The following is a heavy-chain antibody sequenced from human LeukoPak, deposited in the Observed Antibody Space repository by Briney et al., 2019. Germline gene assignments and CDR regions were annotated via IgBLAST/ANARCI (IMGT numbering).Heavy chain of an antibody. CDR1: GFTFSSYA. CDR3: ARDKDGYNFDY. D-gene: IGHD3-22*01. V-gene: IGHV3-30*04. Sequence: GRSLRLSCAASGFTFSSYAMHWVRQAPGKGLEWVAVISYDGSNKYYADSVKGRFTISRDNAKNSLYLQMNSLRAEDTAVYYCARDKDGYNFDYWGQGTLVTVSS. CDR2: ISYDGSNK. J-gene: IGHJ4*02.